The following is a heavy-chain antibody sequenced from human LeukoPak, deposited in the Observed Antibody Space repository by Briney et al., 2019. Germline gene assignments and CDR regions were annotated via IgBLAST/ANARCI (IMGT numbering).Heavy chain of an antibody. J-gene: IGHJ4*02. V-gene: IGHV4-30-4*01. D-gene: IGHD6-19*01. CDR1: GGSISSGDYY. Sequence: PSQTLSLTCTVSGGSISSGDYYWSWIRQPPGKGLEWIGYIYYSGSTYYNPSLKSRVTISVDTSRNQFSLKLSSVTAADTAVYYCDREVAVAGRYFDYWGQGTLVTVSS. CDR3: DREVAVAGRYFDY. CDR2: IYYSGST.